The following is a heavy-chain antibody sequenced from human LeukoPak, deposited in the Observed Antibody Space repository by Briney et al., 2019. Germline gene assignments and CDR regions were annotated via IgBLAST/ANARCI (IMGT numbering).Heavy chain of an antibody. CDR3: AREVGEMATITFGY. CDR2: IKHDGAEE. CDR1: GLSFSSYW. J-gene: IGHJ4*02. Sequence: GGSLRLSCRTSGLSFSSYWMSWVRQAPGKGLQWVAHIKHDGAEEYYVDSVKGRFTISRDNARNSLYLQMNSLRAEDTAVYYCAREVGEMATITFGYWGQGTLVTVSS. D-gene: IGHD5-24*01. V-gene: IGHV3-7*03.